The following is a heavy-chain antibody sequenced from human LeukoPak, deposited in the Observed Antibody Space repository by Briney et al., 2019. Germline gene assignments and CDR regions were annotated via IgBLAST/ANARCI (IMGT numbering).Heavy chain of an antibody. CDR2: ISSSSTTI. CDR3: ARATASGWLPGAFDI. CDR1: GFTFSSYS. D-gene: IGHD3-22*01. V-gene: IGHV3-48*01. Sequence: HPGGSLRLSCAASGFTFSSYSMIWVRQAPGKGLEWVSYISSSSTTIYYADSVKGRFTISRDNAKNSLYLQMNSLRAEDTAVYYCARATASGWLPGAFDIWGQGTMVTVSS. J-gene: IGHJ3*02.